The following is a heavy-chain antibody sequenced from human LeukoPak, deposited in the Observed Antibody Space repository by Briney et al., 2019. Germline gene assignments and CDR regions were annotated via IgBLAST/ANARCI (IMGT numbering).Heavy chain of an antibody. Sequence: PGGSLRLSCAASGFTFSSYSMNWVRQAPGKGLEWVSYISSSSSTIYYADSVKGRFTISRDNSKNTLYLQMNSLRAEDTAVYYCARAHFSGSYSQFYYYYTMDVWAQGPTVTVSS. CDR2: ISSSSSTI. CDR3: ARAHFSGSYSQFYYYYTMDV. D-gene: IGHD3-10*01. V-gene: IGHV3-48*01. J-gene: IGHJ6*02. CDR1: GFTFSSYS.